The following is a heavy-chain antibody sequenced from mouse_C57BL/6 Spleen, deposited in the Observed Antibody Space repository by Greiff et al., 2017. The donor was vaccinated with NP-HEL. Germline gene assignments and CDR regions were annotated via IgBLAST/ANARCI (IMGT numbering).Heavy chain of an antibody. Sequence: QVQLQQSGPELVKPGASVKISCKASGYAFSSSWMNWVKQRPGTGLEWIGRIYPGDGDTNYNGKFKGKATLTADKSSSTAYMQLSSLTSEDSAVYFCARGHYYGSSYGYFDVWGTGTTVTVSS. CDR1: GYAFSSSW. D-gene: IGHD1-1*01. CDR2: IYPGDGDT. J-gene: IGHJ1*03. CDR3: ARGHYYGSSYGYFDV. V-gene: IGHV1-82*01.